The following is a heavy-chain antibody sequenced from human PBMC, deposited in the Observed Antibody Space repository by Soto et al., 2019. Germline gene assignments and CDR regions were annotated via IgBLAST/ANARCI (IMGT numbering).Heavy chain of an antibody. CDR1: GYTFTGYA. CDR3: ARDISVTDIRPPDY. V-gene: IGHV1-3*01. J-gene: IGHJ4*02. Sequence: GASVKVSCNASGYTFTGYAMHWVRQAPGQRLEWMGWINAGNGNTKDSQKFQGRVTITRDTSASTAYMELSSLRSEDTAVYYCARDISVTDIRPPDYWGQGTLVTVS. CDR2: INAGNGNT. D-gene: IGHD2-21*02.